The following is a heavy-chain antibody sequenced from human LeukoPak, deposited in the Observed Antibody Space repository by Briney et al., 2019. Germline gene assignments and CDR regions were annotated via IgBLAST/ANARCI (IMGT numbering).Heavy chain of an antibody. CDR2: ISSSGSTI. Sequence: GGCLRLSCAASGFTFSDYYMSWMRQAPGKGLEWVSYISSSGSTIYYADSVKGRFTISRDNAKNSLYLQMNSLRAEDTAVYYCARESSSSAGYFDYWGQGTLVTVSS. V-gene: IGHV3-11*01. CDR3: ARESSSSAGYFDY. CDR1: GFTFSDYY. D-gene: IGHD6-6*01. J-gene: IGHJ4*02.